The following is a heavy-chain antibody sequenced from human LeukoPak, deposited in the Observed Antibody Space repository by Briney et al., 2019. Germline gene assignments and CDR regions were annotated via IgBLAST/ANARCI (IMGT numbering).Heavy chain of an antibody. J-gene: IGHJ4*02. CDR3: ARESRQGGDFDY. Sequence: PSETLSLTCAVYGGSFSGYYWSWIRQPPGKGLEWIGYIYYSGSTNYNPSLKSRVTISVDTSKNQFSLKLSSVTAADTAVYYCARESRQGGDFDYWGQGTLVTVSS. CDR1: GGSFSGYY. CDR2: IYYSGST. D-gene: IGHD3-10*01. V-gene: IGHV4-59*01.